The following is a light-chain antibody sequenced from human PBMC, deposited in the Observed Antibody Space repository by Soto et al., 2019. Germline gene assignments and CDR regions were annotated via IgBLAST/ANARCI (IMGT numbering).Light chain of an antibody. CDR1: QSVSSN. J-gene: IGKJ1*01. V-gene: IGKV3-15*01. CDR3: QQYNNWPQT. CDR2: GAS. Sequence: EIVMTQSPATLSVSPGERATLSCRASQSVSSNLAWYQQKPGQAPRLLIYGASTRATGIPARFSGSGSGTAFTHTISSLQSEDFAVYYCQQYNNWPQTFGQGTEVEI.